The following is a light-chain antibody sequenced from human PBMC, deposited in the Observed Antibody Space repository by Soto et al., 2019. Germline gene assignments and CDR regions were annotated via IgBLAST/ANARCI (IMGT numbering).Light chain of an antibody. V-gene: IGKV3-11*01. CDR3: QHRSNWSPRST. CDR1: QSVSSY. CDR2: DAS. Sequence: EIVLTQSPATLSLSPGVIATLSCRASQSVSSYLARYQQKPGQAPKLLIYDASNRATGSPARFSGSGSEPDFTLPTSSTEAEAFAVYYSQHRSNWSPRSTVGRGTKVDIK. J-gene: IGKJ3*01.